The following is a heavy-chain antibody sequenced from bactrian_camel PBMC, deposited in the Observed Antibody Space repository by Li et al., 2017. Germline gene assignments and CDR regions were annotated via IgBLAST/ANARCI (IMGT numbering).Heavy chain of an antibody. CDR3: AARGPYCYTKLSVRDFTY. Sequence: HVQLVESGGGSVQAGGSLTLSCVASGYMDTFRMGWFRQFPGKRREGVAAIYTADGSRYYADSVKGRFTISRDNARNTVYLQMNSLKPEDTAMYYCAARGPYCYTKLSVRDFTYWGQGTQVTVS. CDR2: IYTADGSR. D-gene: IGHD2*01. J-gene: IGHJ6*01. V-gene: IGHV3S63*01. CDR1: GYMDTFR.